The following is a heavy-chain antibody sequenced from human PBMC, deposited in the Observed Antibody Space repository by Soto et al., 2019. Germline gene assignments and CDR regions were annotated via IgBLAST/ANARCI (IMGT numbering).Heavy chain of an antibody. V-gene: IGHV5-51*01. J-gene: IGHJ3*02. D-gene: IGHD5-12*01. CDR1: GYSFTSHW. Sequence: PGESLKISCKSSGYSFTSHWIAWVRQMPGKGLEWMGIIYPGDSDTRYSPSFQGQVIISADKSITTAYLQWSSLKASDTAMYYCASQEMATKNVDAFDIWGQGTMVTVSS. CDR2: IYPGDSDT. CDR3: ASQEMATKNVDAFDI.